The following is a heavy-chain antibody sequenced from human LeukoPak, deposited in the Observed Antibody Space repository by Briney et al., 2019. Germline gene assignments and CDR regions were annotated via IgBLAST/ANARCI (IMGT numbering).Heavy chain of an antibody. CDR2: IYYSGST. CDR1: GGSISSYY. D-gene: IGHD5-18*01. CDR3: ATQTSWIQQFGYYYYGMDV. J-gene: IGHJ6*02. Sequence: SETLSLTCTVSGGSISSYYWSWIRQPSGKGLEWIGYIYYSGSTNYNPSLKGRVAISVDTSKNQFSLKLSSVTAADTAVYYCATQTSWIQQFGYYYYGMDVWGQGTTVTVSS. V-gene: IGHV4-59*01.